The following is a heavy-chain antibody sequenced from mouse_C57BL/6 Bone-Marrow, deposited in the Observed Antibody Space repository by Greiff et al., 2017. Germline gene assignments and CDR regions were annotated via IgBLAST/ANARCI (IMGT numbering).Heavy chain of an antibody. Sequence: EVHLVESGGGLVKPGGSLKLSCAASGFTFSSYAMSWVRQTPEKRLEWVATISDGGSYTYYPDNVKGRFTISRDNAKNNLYLQMSHLKSEDTAMYYCARVSTMVTPYAMDYWGQGTSVTVSS. CDR1: GFTFSSYA. D-gene: IGHD2-1*01. CDR3: ARVSTMVTPYAMDY. J-gene: IGHJ4*01. V-gene: IGHV5-4*01. CDR2: ISDGGSYT.